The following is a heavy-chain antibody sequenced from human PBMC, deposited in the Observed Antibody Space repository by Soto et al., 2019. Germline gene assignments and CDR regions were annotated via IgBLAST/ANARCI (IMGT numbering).Heavy chain of an antibody. CDR3: AREVVGAGAG. J-gene: IGHJ4*02. CDR1: GYTFTSYD. V-gene: IGHV1-8*01. D-gene: IGHD6-19*01. Sequence: QVQLVQSGAEVKKPGASVKVSCKASGYTFTSYDINWVRQATGQGLESMGWMTPNSGNTGYAQKFQGRLTMTRNTCISTAYLELRSLRCEGTAVYYCAREVVGAGAGWGQGTLVTVSS. CDR2: MTPNSGNT.